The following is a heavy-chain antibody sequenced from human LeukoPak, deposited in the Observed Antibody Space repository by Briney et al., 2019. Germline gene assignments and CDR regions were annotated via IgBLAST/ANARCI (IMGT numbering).Heavy chain of an antibody. V-gene: IGHV1-18*01. CDR1: GYTFTSYG. CDR2: ISAYNGNT. CDR3: ARVIGQQQLPNWFDP. J-gene: IGHJ5*02. Sequence: GASVKVSCKASGYTFTSYGISWVRQAPGQGLEWMGWISAYNGNTNYAQKLQGRVTMTRDTSISTAYMELSRLRSDDTAVYYCARVIGQQQLPNWFDPWGQGTLVTVSS. D-gene: IGHD6-13*01.